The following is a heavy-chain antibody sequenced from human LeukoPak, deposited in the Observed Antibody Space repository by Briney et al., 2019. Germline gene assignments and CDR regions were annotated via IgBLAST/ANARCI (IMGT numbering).Heavy chain of an antibody. J-gene: IGHJ3*02. Sequence: SETLSLTCTVSGGSISSYYWTWIRQPAGKGLEWIGRIYSSESTNYNPSLKSRVSMSLDTSKNQFSLKLSSVTAADTAIYYCARERGSLRGDAFDIWGQGTVVTVSS. D-gene: IGHD3-10*01. CDR1: GGSISSYY. CDR2: IYSSEST. CDR3: ARERGSLRGDAFDI. V-gene: IGHV4-4*07.